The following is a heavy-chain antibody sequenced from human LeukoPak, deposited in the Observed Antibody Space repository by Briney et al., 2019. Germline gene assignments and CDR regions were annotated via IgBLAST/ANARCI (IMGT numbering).Heavy chain of an antibody. CDR1: GFSLTDHY. V-gene: IGHV3-72*01. CDR3: TRGYSGVSIYAFDI. J-gene: IGHJ3*02. D-gene: IGHD5-12*01. Sequence: PGGSLRLSCAASGFSLTDHYAGWVRQAPGKGLEWVGRSANKADIYTAEYAASVKGRFTMSRDESKNSLDLQMNSLKTEDTAVYYCTRGYSGVSIYAFDIWGQGTMVTVSS. CDR2: SANKADIYTA.